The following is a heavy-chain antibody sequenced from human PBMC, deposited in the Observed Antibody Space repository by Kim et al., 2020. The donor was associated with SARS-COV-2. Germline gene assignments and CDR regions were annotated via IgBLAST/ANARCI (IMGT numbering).Heavy chain of an antibody. CDR3: ARHPGNKSGGHLDY. CDR2: ITCTGGGT. J-gene: IGHJ4*02. Sequence: GGSLRLSCAASGFTFSNYAMHWVRQAPGKGLEWVSAITCTGGGTYYADSVKGRFTISRDNSKNTLYLQMNSLRPEDTAVYYCARHPGNKSGGHLDYWGLG. CDR1: GFTFSNYA. D-gene: IGHD5-12*01. V-gene: IGHV3-23*01.